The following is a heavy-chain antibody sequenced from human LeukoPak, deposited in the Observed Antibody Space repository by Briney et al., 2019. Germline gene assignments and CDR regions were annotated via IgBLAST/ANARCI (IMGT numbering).Heavy chain of an antibody. CDR3: AKGASKGQWLVLDY. CDR1: GFTFSGSA. CDR2: IRSKANSYAT. V-gene: IGHV3-73*01. J-gene: IGHJ4*02. D-gene: IGHD6-19*01. Sequence: SGGSLRLSCAASGFTFSGSAMHWVRQASGKGLEWVGRIRSKANSYATAYAASVKGRFTISRDDSKNTAYLQMNSLRAEDTAVYYCAKGASKGQWLVLDYWGQGTLVTVSS.